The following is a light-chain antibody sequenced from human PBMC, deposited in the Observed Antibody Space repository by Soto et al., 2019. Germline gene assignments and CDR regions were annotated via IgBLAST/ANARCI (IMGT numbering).Light chain of an antibody. J-gene: IGKJ3*01. V-gene: IGKV3-11*01. CDR1: QSVGSY. CDR3: QQRNNWPSFT. Sequence: EIVFTQSPATLSVSPGERATLSCRASQSVGSYLAWYQQKPGQAPRLLIYDASNRATDIPARFSGSGSGTDFTLTISSLEPEDFAVYYCQQRNNWPSFTFGPGTKVDIK. CDR2: DAS.